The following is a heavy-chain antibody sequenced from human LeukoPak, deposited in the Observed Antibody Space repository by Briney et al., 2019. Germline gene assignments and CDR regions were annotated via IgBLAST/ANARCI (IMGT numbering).Heavy chain of an antibody. J-gene: IGHJ4*02. CDR1: GFTFSNHA. CDR2: ISGSGYST. D-gene: IGHD3-22*01. CDR3: AKRYYSDSSGYLGSLNY. Sequence: GGSLRLSCAASGFTFSNHAMSWVGQAPGKGGEGVSGISGSGYSTYYADSVSPRFTISRDNSKNTVYLQMNSLRAEDTAVYYCAKRYYSDSSGYLGSLNYWGQGTLVTVSS. V-gene: IGHV3-23*01.